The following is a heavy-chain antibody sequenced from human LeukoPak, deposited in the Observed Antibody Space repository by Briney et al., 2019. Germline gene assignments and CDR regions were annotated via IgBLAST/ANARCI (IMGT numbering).Heavy chain of an antibody. V-gene: IGHV3-23*01. D-gene: IGHD3-22*01. Sequence: GGSLRLSCAASGFTFSSYAMSWVRQAPGKGLEWVSAISGSGGSTYYADSVKGRFTISRDNAKNSLYLQMNSLRAEDTALYYCAKDLSMIVVAPGYWGQGTLVTVSS. CDR2: ISGSGGST. J-gene: IGHJ4*02. CDR1: GFTFSSYA. CDR3: AKDLSMIVVAPGY.